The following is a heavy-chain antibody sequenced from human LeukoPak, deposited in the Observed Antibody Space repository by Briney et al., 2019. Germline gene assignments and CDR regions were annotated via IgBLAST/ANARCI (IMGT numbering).Heavy chain of an antibody. V-gene: IGHV3-21*01. Sequence: PGGSLRLSCAASGFTFSSYSMNWVRQAPGKGLEWVSSISSSSSYIYYADSVKGRFTISRDNAKNSLYLQMNSLRAEDTAVYYCARGDYYDLNWFDPWGQGTLVTVSS. CDR3: ARGDYYDLNWFDP. CDR1: GFTFSSYS. D-gene: IGHD3-22*01. J-gene: IGHJ5*02. CDR2: ISSSSSYI.